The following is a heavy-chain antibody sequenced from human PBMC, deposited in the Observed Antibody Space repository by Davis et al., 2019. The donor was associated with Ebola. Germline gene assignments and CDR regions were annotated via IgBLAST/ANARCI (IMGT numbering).Heavy chain of an antibody. J-gene: IGHJ4*02. CDR3: ARDKIVGATYFDY. Sequence: PGGSLRLSCAASGFSFNDYWMSWVRQAPGKGPERVANIKQDGGETYYVESVKGRFTISRDNAKNSLYLQMNSLRDEDTAVYYCARDKIVGATYFDYWGQGILVIVSS. CDR2: IKQDGGET. V-gene: IGHV3-7*03. CDR1: GFSFNDYW. D-gene: IGHD1-26*01.